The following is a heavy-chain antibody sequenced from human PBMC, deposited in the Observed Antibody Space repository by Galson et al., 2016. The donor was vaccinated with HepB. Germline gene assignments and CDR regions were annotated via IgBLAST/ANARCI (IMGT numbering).Heavy chain of an antibody. J-gene: IGHJ3*02. Sequence: SLRLSCAASGFTFSSYWMSWVRQAPGKGLEWVANIKQDGSEKYYVDSVKGRFTISRDNAKNSLYLQMNSLRAEDTAVYYCARSLNYDFWDRHRDAFDIWGQGTMVTVSS. CDR3: ARSLNYDFWDRHRDAFDI. V-gene: IGHV3-7*01. CDR1: GFTFSSYW. D-gene: IGHD3-3*01. CDR2: IKQDGSEK.